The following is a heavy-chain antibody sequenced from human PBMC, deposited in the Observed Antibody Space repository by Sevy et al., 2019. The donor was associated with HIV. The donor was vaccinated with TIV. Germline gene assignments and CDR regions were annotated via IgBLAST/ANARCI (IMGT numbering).Heavy chain of an antibody. CDR3: ARVGDFWSGYYSAVDY. V-gene: IGHV3-48*03. J-gene: IGHJ4*02. CDR1: GFTFSSYE. Sequence: GGSLRLSCAASGFTFSSYEMNWVRQAPGKGLEWVSYISSSGSTIYYADSVKGRFTISRDKAKNSLYLQMNSLRAEDTAVYYCARVGDFWSGYYSAVDYWGQGTLVTVSS. CDR2: ISSSGSTI. D-gene: IGHD3-3*01.